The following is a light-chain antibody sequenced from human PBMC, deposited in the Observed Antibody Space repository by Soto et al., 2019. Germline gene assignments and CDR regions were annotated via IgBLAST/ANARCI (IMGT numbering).Light chain of an antibody. J-gene: IGLJ1*01. V-gene: IGLV2-14*01. CDR3: SSYTSSSTV. Sequence: QSALTQPASVSGSPGQSITISCTGISSDGDDYKDVSWYQQHPGKAPKLMIYEVTYRPSGVSNGFSGSKSGNTASLTISGLQAEDEADYYCSSYTSSSTVFGTGTKLTVL. CDR1: SSDGDDYKD. CDR2: EVT.